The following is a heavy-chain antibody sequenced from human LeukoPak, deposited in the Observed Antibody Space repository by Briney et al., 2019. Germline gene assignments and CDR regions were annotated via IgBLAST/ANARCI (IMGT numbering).Heavy chain of an antibody. CDR1: GGSISSYY. V-gene: IGHV4-59*01. D-gene: IGHD1-26*01. J-gene: IGHJ3*02. CDR2: IYYSGST. Sequence: PSETLSLTYTVSGGSISSYYWSWIRRPPGKGLEWIGYIYYSGSTNYNPSLKSRVTISVDTSKNQFSLKLSSVTAADTAVYYCASIVGATLEDAFDIWGQGTMVTVSS. CDR3: ASIVGATLEDAFDI.